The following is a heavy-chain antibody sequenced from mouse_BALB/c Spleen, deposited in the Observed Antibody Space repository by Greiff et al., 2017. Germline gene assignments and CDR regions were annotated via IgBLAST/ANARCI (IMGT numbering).Heavy chain of an antibody. Sequence: VQLHQSGPGLVAPSQSLSITCTVSGFSLTSYGVHWVRQPPGKGLEWLGVIWAGGSTNYNSALMSRLSISKDNSKSQVFLKMNSLQTDDTAMYYCARDHYDGSSWYCDGWGAGTTVTVSS. CDR2: IWAGGST. D-gene: IGHD1-1*01. CDR1: GFSLTSYG. V-gene: IGHV2-9*02. J-gene: IGHJ1*01. CDR3: ARDHYDGSSWYCDG.